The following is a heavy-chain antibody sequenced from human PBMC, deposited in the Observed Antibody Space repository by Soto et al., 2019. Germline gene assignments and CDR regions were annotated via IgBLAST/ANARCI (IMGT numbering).Heavy chain of an antibody. D-gene: IGHD3-3*01. CDR1: GFTFSSYD. CDR2: IGTAGDT. J-gene: IGHJ6*02. CDR3: ARGGLYDFWNGYPPHLDV. Sequence: EVRLVESGGGLVQPGGSLRLSCAASGFTFSSYDMHWVRQSTGKGLEWVSAIGTAGDTYYPGTVKGRFTISRENAKNSLYLQMNSLRAEDTAVYYCARGGLYDFWNGYPPHLDVWGQGTTVTVSS. V-gene: IGHV3-13*01.